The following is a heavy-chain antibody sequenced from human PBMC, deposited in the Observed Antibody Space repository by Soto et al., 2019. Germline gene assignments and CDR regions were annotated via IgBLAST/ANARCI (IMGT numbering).Heavy chain of an antibody. V-gene: IGHV3-53*01. J-gene: IGHJ5*02. CDR1: GFTVSSKY. CDR2: IWSAGLT. D-gene: IGHD2-15*01. CDR3: ARELPPDP. Sequence: GGSLRLSCAASGFTVSSKYMDWVRQAPGKGLEWVSIIWSAGLTYYADSVRGRFTISGDISKNILFLQMNNLRAEDSAIYYCARELPPDPWGQGTLVTVSS.